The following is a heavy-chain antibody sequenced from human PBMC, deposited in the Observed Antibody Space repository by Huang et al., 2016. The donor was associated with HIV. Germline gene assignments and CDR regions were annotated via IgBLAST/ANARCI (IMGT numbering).Heavy chain of an antibody. D-gene: IGHD3-16*01. CDR1: GGSVNSGYYD. CDR3: ARLPFDYVWGTQRQTALDELDV. J-gene: IGHJ3*01. Sequence: QLQLQESGPGLVRPSETLSLTCSVSGGSVNSGYYDWGWIRQPPGQGLEWIASVCEGGNTFYNPSLKSRGSMSVDTSKKRFSLKLSSVTAADTAVYFCARLPFDYVWGTQRQTALDELDVWGQGTMVTVSS. V-gene: IGHV4-39*01. CDR2: VCEGGNT.